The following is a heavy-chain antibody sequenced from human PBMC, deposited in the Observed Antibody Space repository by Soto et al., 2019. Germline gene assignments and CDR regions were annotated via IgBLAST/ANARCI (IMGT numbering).Heavy chain of an antibody. CDR3: GLLDMGYCSGGRCPYKYNWFDP. D-gene: IGHD2-15*01. J-gene: IGHJ5*02. CDR2: IIPMLTKT. CDR1: GGTFDKYI. Sequence: QVQLVQSGAEVKKPGSSVKVSCKASGGTFDKYIIGWVRQAPGQGLEWMGRIIPMLTKTDYAQKFQGRVTITADKSTSTIYMQLSSLRSEDTAVYYCGLLDMGYCSGGRCPYKYNWFDPWGQGTLVTVSS. V-gene: IGHV1-69*02.